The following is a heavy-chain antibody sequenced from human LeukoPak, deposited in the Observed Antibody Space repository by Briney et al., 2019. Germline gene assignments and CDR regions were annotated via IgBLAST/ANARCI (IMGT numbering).Heavy chain of an antibody. J-gene: IGHJ4*02. CDR1: GGSIGSFY. CDR2: LHYSGRT. V-gene: IGHV4-59*01. D-gene: IGHD6-13*01. Sequence: SETLSLTCTVSGGSIGSFYWSWIRQPPGKGLERIGHLHYSGRTNHNPSLKSRVTISVDTSKNQFSLKLSSVTAADTAVYYCARGVYIAAAQYGYWGQGTLVTVSS. CDR3: ARGVYIAAAQYGY.